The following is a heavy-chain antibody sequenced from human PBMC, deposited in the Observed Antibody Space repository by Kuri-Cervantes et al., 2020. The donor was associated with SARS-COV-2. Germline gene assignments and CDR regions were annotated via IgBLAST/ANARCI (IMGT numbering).Heavy chain of an antibody. D-gene: IGHD2-15*01. J-gene: IGHJ5*01. CDR2: IWYDGSNK. Sequence: GESLKISCAASGFTFGSYGMHWVRQAPGKGLEWVAVIWYDGSNKYYADSVKGRFTISRDNSKDMVYLQLHSLRAEDTAIYFCAKGLTPTPPTRYYDSWGPGTLVTVSS. V-gene: IGHV3-33*06. CDR1: GFTFGSYG. CDR3: AKGLTPTPPTRYYDS.